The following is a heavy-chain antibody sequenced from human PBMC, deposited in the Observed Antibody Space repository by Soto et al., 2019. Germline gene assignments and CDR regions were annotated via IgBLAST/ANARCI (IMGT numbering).Heavy chain of an antibody. V-gene: IGHV3-23*01. CDR2: ISGSGDRT. J-gene: IGHJ4*02. CDR3: VKDDGGYPSTAPH. D-gene: IGHD3-22*01. CDR1: GITISNYP. Sequence: EVQLLESGGGLVQPGGSLRISCEASGITISNYPMSWVRQAPGKGLDWVSGISGSGDRTYYADSAKGRFTISKDISKNSLSLQLDSLGVEDTAVYFCVKDDGGYPSTAPHWGQGTLVTVSS.